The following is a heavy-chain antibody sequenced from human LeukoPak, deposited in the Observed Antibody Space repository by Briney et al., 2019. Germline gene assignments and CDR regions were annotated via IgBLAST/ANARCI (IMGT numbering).Heavy chain of an antibody. V-gene: IGHV4-34*01. Sequence: SETLSLTCAVYGGSFSGYYWSWIRKPPGKGLEWLGEINHSGSTNYNPSLKSRVTISVDASKNQFSLKVSSVTAADTAVYYCARGDCSSTICYSPMDVWGKGTTVTVSS. CDR3: ARGDCSSTICYSPMDV. CDR2: INHSGST. CDR1: GGSFSGYY. J-gene: IGHJ6*03. D-gene: IGHD2-2*01.